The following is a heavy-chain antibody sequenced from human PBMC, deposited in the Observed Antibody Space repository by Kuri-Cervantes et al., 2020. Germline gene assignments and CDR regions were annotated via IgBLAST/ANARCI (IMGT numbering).Heavy chain of an antibody. CDR3: ATRGHSIGWFDC. V-gene: IGHV3-7*03. D-gene: IGHD6-19*01. CDR1: GFTFSSYW. J-gene: IGHJ5*01. CDR2: IKQDGSEK. Sequence: LSLTCAASGFTFSSYWMSWVRQAPGKGLEWVANIKQDGSEKYYVDSVKGRFIISRDNSRNTVSLQLNSLRDEDTAIYYCATRGHSIGWFDCWGQGALVTVSS.